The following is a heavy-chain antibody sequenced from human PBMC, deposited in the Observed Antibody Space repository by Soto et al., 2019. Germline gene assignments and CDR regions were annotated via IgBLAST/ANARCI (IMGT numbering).Heavy chain of an antibody. CDR1: GFTFSSYA. Sequence: PGGSLRLSCAASGFTFSSYAMSWVRQAPGKGLEWVSAISGSGGSTYYADSVKGRFTISRDNSKNTLYLQMNSLRAEDTAVYYCAKDDTTYYDYVWGTMRGNWFDAWGQGTLVTVSS. CDR2: ISGSGGST. D-gene: IGHD3-16*01. CDR3: AKDDTTYYDYVWGTMRGNWFDA. V-gene: IGHV3-23*01. J-gene: IGHJ5*02.